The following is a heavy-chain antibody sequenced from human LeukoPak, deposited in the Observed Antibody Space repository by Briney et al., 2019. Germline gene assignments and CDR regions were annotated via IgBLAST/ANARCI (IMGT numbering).Heavy chain of an antibody. CDR1: GFTFSDYY. Sequence: PGGSLRLSCAASGFTFSDYYMSWIRQAPGKGLEWVSYISSSGSNIYYADSVKGRFTISRDNAKNSLYLQMNSLGAEDTAVYYCARDPQAYYDSSGYYYGYFQHWGQGTLVTVSS. V-gene: IGHV3-11*01. J-gene: IGHJ1*01. CDR2: ISSSGSNI. CDR3: ARDPQAYYDSSGYYYGYFQH. D-gene: IGHD3-22*01.